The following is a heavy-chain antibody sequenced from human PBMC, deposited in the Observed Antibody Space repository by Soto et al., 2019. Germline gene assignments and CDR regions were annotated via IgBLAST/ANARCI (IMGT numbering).Heavy chain of an antibody. D-gene: IGHD2-21*02. J-gene: IGHJ5*02. CDR2: ISAYNGNT. V-gene: IGHV1-18*01. CDR1: GYTFTSYG. CDR3: ARSGYCGGDCYPENWFDP. Sequence: ASLKVSCKSSGYTFTSYGISWVRQAPGQGLEWMGWISAYNGNTNYAQKLQGRVTMTTDTSTSTAYMELRSLRSDDTAVYYCARSGYCGGDCYPENWFDPWGQGTQVTVSS.